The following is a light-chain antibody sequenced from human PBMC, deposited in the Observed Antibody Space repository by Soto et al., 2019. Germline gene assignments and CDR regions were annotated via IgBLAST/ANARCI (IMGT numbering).Light chain of an antibody. CDR2: DAS. V-gene: IGKV1-13*02. CDR1: QGISSA. CDR3: LPFNSYASA. J-gene: IGKJ3*01. Sequence: ALQLTQSPSSLSASVGDRVTITCRASQGISSALAWYQQKPGKAPKLLTYDASSLESGVPSRFSGSGSRTDFTLTTRSLQPEDFATYYCLPFNSYASAFGPGTQVDS.